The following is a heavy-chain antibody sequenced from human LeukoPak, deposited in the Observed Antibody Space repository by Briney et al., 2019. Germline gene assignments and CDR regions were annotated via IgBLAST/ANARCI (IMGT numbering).Heavy chain of an antibody. V-gene: IGHV3-11*05. D-gene: IGHD4-17*01. J-gene: IGHJ5*02. Sequence: GGSLRPSCAASGFTLSDYYMSWIRQAPGKGLEWVSYISSSSSYTNYADSVKGRFTISRDNAKNSLYLQMNSLRAEDTAVYYCARDLAVTTVTTFGWFDPWGQGTLVTVSS. CDR2: ISSSSSYT. CDR3: ARDLAVTTVTTFGWFDP. CDR1: GFTLSDYY.